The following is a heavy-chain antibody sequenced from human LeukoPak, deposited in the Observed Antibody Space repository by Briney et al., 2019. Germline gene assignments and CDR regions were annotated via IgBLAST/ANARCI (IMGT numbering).Heavy chain of an antibody. CDR1: GGTFSDYA. J-gene: IGHJ5*02. V-gene: IGHV1-18*01. CDR2: ISAYNGNT. Sequence: GASVKVSYKASGGTFSDYALNWVRQAPGQGLEWMGWISAYNGNTNYAQKLQGRVTMTTDTSTSTAYMELRSLRSDDTAVYYCAREIVVVPATTPWFDPWGQGTLVTVSS. CDR3: AREIVVVPATTPWFDP. D-gene: IGHD2-2*01.